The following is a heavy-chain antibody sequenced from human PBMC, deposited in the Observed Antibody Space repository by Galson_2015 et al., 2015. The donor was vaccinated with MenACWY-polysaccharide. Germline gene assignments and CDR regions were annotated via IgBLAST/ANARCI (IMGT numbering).Heavy chain of an antibody. J-gene: IGHJ4*02. CDR2: INSDGSYT. Sequence: SLRLSCAASRFSFSNYWMHWVRQAPGKGLVWVSRINSDGSYTAYADSVKGRFTISRDNVKNTLYLQMNGLRAEDTAVYYCARGSLYCGGDYYSDYWGQGTLVTVSS. D-gene: IGHD2-21*02. CDR3: ARGSLYCGGDYYSDY. CDR1: RFSFSNYW. V-gene: IGHV3-74*01.